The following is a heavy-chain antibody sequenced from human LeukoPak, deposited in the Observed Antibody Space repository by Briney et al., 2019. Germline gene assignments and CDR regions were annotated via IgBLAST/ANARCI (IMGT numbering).Heavy chain of an antibody. D-gene: IGHD3-22*01. J-gene: IGHJ4*02. Sequence: GSLSLSCAASGFTFSSYSMNWVRQAPGKGLEWVSYISSSSSTIYYADSVKGRFTISRDNAKNSLYLQMNSLRDEDTAVYYCARTDYYDSSGYADYWGQGTLVTVSS. CDR1: GFTFSSYS. CDR3: ARTDYYDSSGYADY. V-gene: IGHV3-48*02. CDR2: ISSSSSTI.